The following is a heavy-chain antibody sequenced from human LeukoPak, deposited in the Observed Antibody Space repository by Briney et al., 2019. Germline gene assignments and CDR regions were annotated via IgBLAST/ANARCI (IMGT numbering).Heavy chain of an antibody. V-gene: IGHV1-2*02. D-gene: IGHD3-22*01. J-gene: IGHJ4*02. CDR2: INPNSGGT. CDR1: GYTFTGYY. CDR3: AREGMIVAGDFDY. Sequence: ASVKVSCKASGYTFTGYYMHWVRQAPGQGLEWMGWINPNSGGTNYAQKFQGRVTMTRDTSISTAYMELSRLRSDDTAVYYCAREGMIVAGDFDYWGQGTLVTVSS.